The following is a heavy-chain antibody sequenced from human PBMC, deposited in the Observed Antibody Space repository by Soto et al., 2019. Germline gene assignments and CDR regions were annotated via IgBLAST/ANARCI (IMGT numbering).Heavy chain of an antibody. CDR3: AQDRGWGVVSPSHDS. Sequence: GGSLRLSCAAAGCTIRDFVMCWVRQAPEKWLEWVSAIRATGGQTFYADSGKGRFTISRDNSKNMLYLQIDSLRDEDTALYFCAQDRGWGVVSPSHDSWGQGTLVTVSS. D-gene: IGHD2-21*01. J-gene: IGHJ4*02. CDR1: GCTIRDFV. V-gene: IGHV3-23*01. CDR2: IRATGGQT.